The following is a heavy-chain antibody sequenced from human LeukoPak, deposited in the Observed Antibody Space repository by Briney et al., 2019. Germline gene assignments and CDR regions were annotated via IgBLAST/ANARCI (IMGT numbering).Heavy chain of an antibody. V-gene: IGHV3-66*01. CDR1: GFTVSSNH. J-gene: IGHJ4*02. Sequence: GGSLRLSCAASGFTVSSNHMSWVRQAPGKGLEWVSVIYSGGNTYYADSVKGRFTISRDNSKNTLYLQMNSLRAEDTAVYYCARDPLFSAGIAVAGRDYWGQGTLVTVSS. CDR3: ARDPLFSAGIAVAGRDY. CDR2: IYSGGNT. D-gene: IGHD6-19*01.